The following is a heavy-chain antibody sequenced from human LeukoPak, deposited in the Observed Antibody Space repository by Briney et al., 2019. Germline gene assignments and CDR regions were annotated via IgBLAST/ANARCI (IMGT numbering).Heavy chain of an antibody. CDR3: ATGNSSTSSDFDY. Sequence: GASVKVSCKASGYTFTSYDINWVRQATEQGLEWMGWMNPNSANTGYAQKFQGRVTITRNTSISTAYMELSSLRSEDTAVYYCATGNSSTSSDFDYWGQGTLVTVSS. V-gene: IGHV1-8*03. J-gene: IGHJ4*02. D-gene: IGHD2-2*01. CDR2: MNPNSANT. CDR1: GYTFTSYD.